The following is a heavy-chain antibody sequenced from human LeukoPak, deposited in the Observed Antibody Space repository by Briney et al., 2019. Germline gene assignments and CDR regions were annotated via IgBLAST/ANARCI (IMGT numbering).Heavy chain of an antibody. J-gene: IGHJ4*02. CDR1: GFTFSSYW. D-gene: IGHD3-22*01. Sequence: GGSLRLSCAASGFTFSSYWMHWVRQAPGKGLVWVSLLNSDGTSTFYADSVKGRFTISRDNSKNTLYLQMNSLRAEDTAVYYCGKDKYHDSSGTFDYWGQGTLVTVSS. CDR2: LNSDGTST. V-gene: IGHV3-74*01. CDR3: GKDKYHDSSGTFDY.